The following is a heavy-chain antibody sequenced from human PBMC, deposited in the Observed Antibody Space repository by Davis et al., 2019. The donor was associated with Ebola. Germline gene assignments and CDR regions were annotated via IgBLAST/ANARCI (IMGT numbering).Heavy chain of an antibody. J-gene: IGHJ4*02. CDR2: IKQDGSEK. D-gene: IGHD3-22*01. CDR3: ARGGTMIPGYFDY. Sequence: PGGSLRLSCVASGFTFNNYWMNWVRQAPGKGLEWVANIKQDGSEKFYVDSVKGRFTISRDNAKNSLYLQMNSLRAEDTAVYYCARGGTMIPGYFDYWGQGTLVTVSS. CDR1: GFTFNNYW. V-gene: IGHV3-7*01.